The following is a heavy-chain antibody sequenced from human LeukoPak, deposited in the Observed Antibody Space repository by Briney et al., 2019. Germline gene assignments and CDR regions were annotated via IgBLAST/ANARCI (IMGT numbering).Heavy chain of an antibody. V-gene: IGHV1-69*04. CDR1: GGTFSSYA. Sequence: SVKVSCKASGGTFSSYAISWVRQAPGQGLEWMGRIIPILGIANYAQKFRGRVTITADKSTSTAYMELSSLRSEDTAVYYCASVYYYDSSGERDYWGQGTLVTVSS. D-gene: IGHD3-22*01. J-gene: IGHJ4*02. CDR2: IIPILGIA. CDR3: ASVYYYDSSGERDY.